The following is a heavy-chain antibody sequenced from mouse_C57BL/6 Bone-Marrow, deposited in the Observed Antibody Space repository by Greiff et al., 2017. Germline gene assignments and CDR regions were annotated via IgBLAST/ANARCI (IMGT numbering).Heavy chain of an antibody. CDR1: GYTFTSYW. Sequence: QVQLQQPGAELVKPGASVKLSCKASGYTFTSYWMQWVKQRPGQGLEWIGEIDPSDSYTNYNQKFKGKATLTVDTSSRTAYMQLSSLTSEDSAVDYCARGVLTGYYFDYWGQGTTLTVSS. CDR3: ARGVLTGYYFDY. J-gene: IGHJ2*01. D-gene: IGHD4-1*01. V-gene: IGHV1-50*01. CDR2: IDPSDSYT.